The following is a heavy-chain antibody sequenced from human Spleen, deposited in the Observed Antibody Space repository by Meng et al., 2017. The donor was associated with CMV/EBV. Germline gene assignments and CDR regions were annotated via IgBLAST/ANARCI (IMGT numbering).Heavy chain of an antibody. D-gene: IGHD6-19*01. V-gene: IGHV4-59*12. CDR3: AVIAVAGTGY. Sequence: GSLRLSCTVSGGSISSYYWSWIRQPPGKGLEWIGYIYYRGSTSYNPSLKSRVTISVDTSKNQFSLKLSSVTAADTAVYYCAVIAVAGTGYWGQGTLVTVSS. J-gene: IGHJ4*02. CDR1: GGSISSYY. CDR2: IYYRGST.